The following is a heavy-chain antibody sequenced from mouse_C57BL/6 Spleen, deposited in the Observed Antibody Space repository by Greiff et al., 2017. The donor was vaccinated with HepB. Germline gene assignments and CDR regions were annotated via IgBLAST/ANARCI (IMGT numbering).Heavy chain of an antibody. CDR2: ISNGGGST. D-gene: IGHD2-4*01. Sequence: EVMLVESGGGLVQPGGSLKLSCAASGFTFSDYYMYWVRQTPEKRLEWVAYISNGGGSTYYPDTVKGRFTISRDNAKNTLYLQMSRLKSEDTAMYYCARQDDYDVTFAYWGQGTLVTVSA. CDR3: ARQDDYDVTFAY. V-gene: IGHV5-12*01. CDR1: GFTFSDYY. J-gene: IGHJ3*01.